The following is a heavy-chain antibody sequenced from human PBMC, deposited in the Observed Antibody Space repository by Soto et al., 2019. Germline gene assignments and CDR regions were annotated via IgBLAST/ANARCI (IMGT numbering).Heavy chain of an antibody. V-gene: IGHV3-73*01. J-gene: IGHJ5*02. CDR2: IRSKANSYAT. CDR1: GFTFSGSA. CDR3: TSWGIAAAVIS. D-gene: IGHD6-13*01. Sequence: GGSLRLSCAASGFTFSGSAMHWVRQASGKGLEWVGRIRSKANSYATAYAASVKGRFTTSRDDSKNTAYLQMNSLKTEDTVVYYCTSWGIAAAVISWGQGTLVTVSS.